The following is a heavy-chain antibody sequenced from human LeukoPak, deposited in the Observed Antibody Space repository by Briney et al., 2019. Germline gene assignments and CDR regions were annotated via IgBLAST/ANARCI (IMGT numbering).Heavy chain of an antibody. CDR3: AKDSSNWAFHY. CDR2: ISWDGGST. V-gene: IGHV3-43*01. D-gene: IGHD1-1*01. J-gene: IGHJ4*02. Sequence: PGGSLRLSCAASGFTFDDYTMHWVRQAPGKGLKWVSLISWDGGSTYYADSVKGRFTISRDNSKNSLYLQMNSLRTEDTALYYCAKDSSNWAFHYWGQGTLVTVSS. CDR1: GFTFDDYT.